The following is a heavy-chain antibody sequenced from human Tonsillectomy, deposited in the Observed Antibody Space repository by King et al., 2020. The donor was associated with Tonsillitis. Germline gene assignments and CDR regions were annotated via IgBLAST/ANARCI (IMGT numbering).Heavy chain of an antibody. CDR2: ISGSGGAR. D-gene: IGHD6-25*01. CDR1: GFTFGSYA. V-gene: IGHV3-23*04. J-gene: IGHJ4*02. Sequence: QLVQSGGGLVQPGGSLRLSCAASGFTFGSYAMTCVRQAPGKGLEWVSAISGSGGARYYADSVKGRFTISRDNSKNTLYLHMNSLRAEDTAVYYCAKDRRSGVAAGYSYWGQGTLVTVSS. CDR3: AKDRRSGVAAGYSY.